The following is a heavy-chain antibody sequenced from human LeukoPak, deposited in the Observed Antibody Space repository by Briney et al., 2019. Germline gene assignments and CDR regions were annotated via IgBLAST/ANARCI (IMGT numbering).Heavy chain of an antibody. CDR3: ATGVATFGVVPHWFDP. CDR2: ISWNSGSI. J-gene: IGHJ5*02. D-gene: IGHD3-3*01. Sequence: GRSLRLSCAASGFTFDDYAMHWVRQAPGKGLEWVSGISWNSGSIGYADSVKGRFTISRDNAKNSLYLQMNSLRSEDTAVYYCATGVATFGVVPHWFDPWGQGTLVTVSS. CDR1: GFTFDDYA. V-gene: IGHV3-9*01.